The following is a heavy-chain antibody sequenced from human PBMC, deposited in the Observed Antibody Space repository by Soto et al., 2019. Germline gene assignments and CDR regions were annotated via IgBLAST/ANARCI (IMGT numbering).Heavy chain of an antibody. Sequence: PGGSLRLSCAASGFAFYDYHMSWVRQGPVKGLEWISYIDSSTTTIYYADSVKGRFTISRDNAKSSLYLQMNSLRAEDTAIYYYVRDWSGSSPYYYDMDVWGQGTTVTVSS. CDR3: VRDWSGSSPYYYDMDV. D-gene: IGHD6-6*01. V-gene: IGHV3-11*01. CDR1: GFAFYDYH. J-gene: IGHJ6*02. CDR2: IDSSTTTI.